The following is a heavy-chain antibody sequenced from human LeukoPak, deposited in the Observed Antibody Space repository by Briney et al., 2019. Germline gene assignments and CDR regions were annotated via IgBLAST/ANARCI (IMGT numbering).Heavy chain of an antibody. CDR1: GSSFTTSW. D-gene: IGHD1-26*01. CDR2: IYPGDSDT. J-gene: IGHJ4*02. Sequence: GESLKISCRGSGSSFTTSWIAWVRQMPGKGLEWMGIIYPGDSDTRYGPSFQGQVTISADKSISSAYLQWSSLKTSDSAMYFGARLPTRYTGSCYKVFDYWGQGTLVTVSS. CDR3: ARLPTRYTGSCYKVFDY. V-gene: IGHV5-51*01.